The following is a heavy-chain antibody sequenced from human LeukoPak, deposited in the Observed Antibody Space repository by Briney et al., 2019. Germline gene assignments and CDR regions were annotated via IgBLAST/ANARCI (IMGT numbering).Heavy chain of an antibody. CDR3: ARDSFYCGGDCPSGFDP. CDR1: GYTFTSYG. V-gene: IGHV1-18*01. CDR2: ISAYNGNT. J-gene: IGHJ5*02. Sequence: ASVKVSCKASGYTFTSYGISWVRQAPGQGLEWMGWISAYNGNTNYAQKLQGRVTMTTDTSTSTAYMELRSLRSDDTAVYYCARDSFYCGGDCPSGFDPWGQGTLVTVSS. D-gene: IGHD2-21*02.